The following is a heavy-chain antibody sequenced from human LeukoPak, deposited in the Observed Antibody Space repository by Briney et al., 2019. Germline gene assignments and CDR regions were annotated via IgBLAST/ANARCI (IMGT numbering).Heavy chain of an antibody. Sequence: SETLSLTCTVSGGSISSSYWSWIRQPPGKGLEWIGYIHYSGSTNYNPSLKSRVTISVDTSKNQFSLKLSSVTAADTAVYYCASGYGSGVFRDYYYYMDVRGKGTTVTISS. CDR2: IHYSGST. CDR3: ASGYGSGVFRDYYYYMDV. J-gene: IGHJ6*03. CDR1: GGSISSSY. V-gene: IGHV4-59*01. D-gene: IGHD3-10*01.